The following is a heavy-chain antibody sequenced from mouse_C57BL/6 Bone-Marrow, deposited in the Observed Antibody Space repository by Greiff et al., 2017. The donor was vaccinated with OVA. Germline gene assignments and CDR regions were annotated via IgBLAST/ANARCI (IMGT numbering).Heavy chain of an antibody. V-gene: IGHV1-59*01. CDR1: GYTFTSYW. J-gene: IGHJ3*01. Sequence: QVQLQQPGAELVRPGTSVKLSCKASGYTFTSYWMHWVKQRPGQGLEWIGVIDPSDSYTNYNHKFKGKARLTVDTSSSTAYMQLSSLTSEDSAVYYCARPYYDGYVAYWGQGTLVTVSA. CDR3: ARPYYDGYVAY. CDR2: IDPSDSYT. D-gene: IGHD1-1*01.